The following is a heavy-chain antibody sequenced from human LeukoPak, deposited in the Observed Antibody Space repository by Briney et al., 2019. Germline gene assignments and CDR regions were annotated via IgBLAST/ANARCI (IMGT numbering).Heavy chain of an antibody. CDR3: ARRYSSSSLWAY. Sequence: PSETLSLTCAVYGGSFSGYYWSWIRQPPGKGLEWIREINHSGSTNYNPSLKSRVTISVDTSKNQFSLKLSSVTAADTAVYYCARRYSSSSLWAYWGQGTLVTVSS. V-gene: IGHV4-34*01. D-gene: IGHD6-6*01. CDR2: INHSGST. J-gene: IGHJ4*02. CDR1: GGSFSGYY.